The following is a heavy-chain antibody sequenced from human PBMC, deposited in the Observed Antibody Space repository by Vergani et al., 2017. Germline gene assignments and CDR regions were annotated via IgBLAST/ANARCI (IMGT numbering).Heavy chain of an antibody. Sequence: EVQLLESGGGLVQPGGSLRLSCAASGFTFSSYAMSWVRQAPGKGLEWVSVIYSGGSSTYYADSVKGRFTISRDNSKNTLYLQMNSLRAEDTAVYYCAKERVWATGTTDAFDIWGQGTMVTVSS. J-gene: IGHJ3*02. V-gene: IGHV3-23*03. CDR2: IYSGGSST. CDR1: GFTFSSYA. CDR3: AKERVWATGTTDAFDI. D-gene: IGHD1-1*01.